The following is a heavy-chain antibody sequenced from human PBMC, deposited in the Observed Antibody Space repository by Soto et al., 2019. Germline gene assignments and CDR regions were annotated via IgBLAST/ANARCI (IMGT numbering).Heavy chain of an antibody. D-gene: IGHD3-9*01. CDR3: ARDSAYFDWLLLAPHPDHRHDY. CDR2: ISAYNGNT. V-gene: IGHV1-18*01. CDR1: GYTFTSYG. Sequence: GASVKVSCKASGYTFTSYGISWVRQAPGQGLEWMGWISAYNGNTNYAQKLQGRVTMTTDTSTSTAYMELRSLRSDDTAVYYCARDSAYFDWLLLAPHPDHRHDYWGQGTLVTVSS. J-gene: IGHJ4*02.